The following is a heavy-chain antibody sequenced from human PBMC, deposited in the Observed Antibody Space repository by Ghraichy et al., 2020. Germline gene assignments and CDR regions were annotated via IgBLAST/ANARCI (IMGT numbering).Heavy chain of an antibody. CDR2: IYYSGST. Sequence: SETLSLTCAVYGGSFSGYYWSWIRQPPGKGLEWIGYIYYSGSTNYNPSLKSRVTISVDTSKNQFSLKLSSVTAADTAVYYCARVGSSSWYPYDYWGQGTLVTVSS. V-gene: IGHV4-59*01. CDR3: ARVGSSSWYPYDY. J-gene: IGHJ4*02. CDR1: GGSFSGYY. D-gene: IGHD6-13*01.